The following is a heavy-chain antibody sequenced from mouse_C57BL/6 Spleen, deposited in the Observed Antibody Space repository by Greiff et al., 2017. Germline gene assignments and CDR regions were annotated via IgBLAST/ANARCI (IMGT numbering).Heavy chain of an antibody. CDR1: GYAFSSYW. CDR3: AREGSYGSYDY. D-gene: IGHD2-1*01. CDR2: IYPGDGDT. Sequence: QVQLQQSGAELVKPGASVKISCKASGYAFSSYWMNWVKQRPGKGLEWIGQIYPGDGDTNYNGKFKGKATLTADKSSSTAYMQLSSLTSEDSAVYFCAREGSYGSYDYWGQGTTLTVSS. J-gene: IGHJ2*01. V-gene: IGHV1-80*01.